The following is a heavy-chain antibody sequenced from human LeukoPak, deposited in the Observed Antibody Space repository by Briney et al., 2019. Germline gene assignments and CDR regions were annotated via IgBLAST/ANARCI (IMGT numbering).Heavy chain of an antibody. J-gene: IGHJ4*02. D-gene: IGHD3-22*01. Sequence: SETLSLTCTVSGGSISSSNYYWGWIRQPPGKGLEWIGSIYYSGSTYYNPSLKSRVTISVDTSKNQFSLKLSSVTAADTAVYYCARVPAVDYYDRTHYYFDYWGQGTLVTVSS. CDR3: ARVPAVDYYDRTHYYFDY. CDR1: GGSISSSNYY. CDR2: IYYSGST. V-gene: IGHV4-39*07.